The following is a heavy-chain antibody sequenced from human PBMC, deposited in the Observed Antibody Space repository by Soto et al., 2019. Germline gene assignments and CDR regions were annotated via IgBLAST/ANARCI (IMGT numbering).Heavy chain of an antibody. D-gene: IGHD6-13*01. CDR2: ISSSISHT. CDR3: ARGRGAAADYFDF. V-gene: IGHV3-11*05. J-gene: IGHJ4*02. CDR1: GFTFSDYY. Sequence: GALRLSCAVSGFTFSDYYMTWIRQAPGKGLEWVSYISSSISHTNYADSVKGRFTISRDNAKNSLFLQMNSLRAEDTAVYYCARGRGAAADYFDFWGQGTLVTVSS.